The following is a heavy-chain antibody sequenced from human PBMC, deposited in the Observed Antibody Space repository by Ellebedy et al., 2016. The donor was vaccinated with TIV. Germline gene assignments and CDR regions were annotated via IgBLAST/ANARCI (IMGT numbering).Heavy chain of an antibody. J-gene: IGHJ6*01. CDR3: ARDDYGDRYGMDV. CDR2: VSGYNGNT. D-gene: IGHD4-17*01. CDR1: GYTFTSFC. Sequence: ASVKLSCXASGYTFTSFCFSWVRQAPGQGLEWVGRVSGYNGNTNYAQKPQGRVTMTTDTSTSTAYMELRSLRSDDTAVYYCARDDYGDRYGMDVWGQGTTVTVSS. V-gene: IGHV1-18*01.